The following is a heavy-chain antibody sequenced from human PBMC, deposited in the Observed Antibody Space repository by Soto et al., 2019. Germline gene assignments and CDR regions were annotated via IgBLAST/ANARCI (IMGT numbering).Heavy chain of an antibody. Sequence: QVQLVESGGGVVQPGRSLRLSCAASGFTFSSYAMHWVRQAPGKGLEWVAIISYDASNKYYADSVKGRFTISRDNSKNTLYLQMNSLRAEDTAMYYCARGYSSSSAAFDYLGQGTLVTVSS. D-gene: IGHD6-13*01. V-gene: IGHV3-30-3*01. CDR2: ISYDASNK. J-gene: IGHJ4*02. CDR3: ARGYSSSSAAFDY. CDR1: GFTFSSYA.